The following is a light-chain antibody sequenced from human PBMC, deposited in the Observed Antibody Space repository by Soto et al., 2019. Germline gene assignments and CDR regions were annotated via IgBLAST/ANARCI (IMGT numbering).Light chain of an antibody. V-gene: IGKV1-5*01. Sequence: DIQMTQSPSALSASVGYRFTITCRASKNINTWVAWYQQKPGKAPKLLIYDASSLESGVPSRVSGSGSGTEFTLTISSLQPEDVATYYCQKYNSVPPTFGGGTTGDIK. CDR2: DAS. J-gene: IGKJ4*01. CDR3: QKYNSVPPT. CDR1: KNINTW.